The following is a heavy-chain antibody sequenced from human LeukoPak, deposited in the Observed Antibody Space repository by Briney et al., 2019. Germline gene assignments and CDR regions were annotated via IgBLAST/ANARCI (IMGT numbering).Heavy chain of an antibody. Sequence: PGGSLRLSCAASGFTFSSYAVHWVRQAPGKGLEWVAVISYDGSNKYYADSVKGRFTISRDNSKNTLYLQMNSLRAEDTAVYYCASQHSSSWYPPNYWGQGTLVTVSS. CDR2: ISYDGSNK. CDR1: GFTFSSYA. J-gene: IGHJ4*02. V-gene: IGHV3-30-3*01. CDR3: ASQHSSSWYPPNY. D-gene: IGHD6-13*01.